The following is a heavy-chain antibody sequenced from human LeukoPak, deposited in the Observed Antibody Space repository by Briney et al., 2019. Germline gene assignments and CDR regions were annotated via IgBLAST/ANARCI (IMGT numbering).Heavy chain of an antibody. J-gene: IGHJ6*03. Sequence: PSETLSLTCTVSGGSISSYYWSWIRQPPGKGLEWIGYIYYSGSTNYNPSLKSRVTISVDTSKNQFSLKLSSVTAADTAVYYCARGQRGVYATYYYYYMDVWGKGTTVTVSS. CDR3: ARGQRGVYATYYYYYMDV. D-gene: IGHD2-8*01. CDR1: GGSISSYY. V-gene: IGHV4-59*01. CDR2: IYYSGST.